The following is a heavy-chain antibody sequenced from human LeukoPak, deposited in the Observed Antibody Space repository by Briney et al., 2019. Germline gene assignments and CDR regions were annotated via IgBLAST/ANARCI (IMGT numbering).Heavy chain of an antibody. CDR1: GYTFTGYY. CDR3: AKGPYGSGSYQLLTYY. Sequence: ASVKVSCKASGYTFTGYYMHWVRQAPGQGLQGMGRINPNTGGTEYAQKFQGRVTMNRDTSITTAYMELSRLRSVGPAVYCRAKGPYGSGSYQLLTYYWGQGALVTVAS. CDR2: INPNTGGT. D-gene: IGHD3-10*01. V-gene: IGHV1-2*06. J-gene: IGHJ4*02.